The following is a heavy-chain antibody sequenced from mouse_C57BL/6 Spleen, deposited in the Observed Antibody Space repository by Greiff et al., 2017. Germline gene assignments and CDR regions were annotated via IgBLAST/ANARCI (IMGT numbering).Heavy chain of an antibody. CDR3: VRSPYDYDTWFAY. CDR2: IRSKSNNYAT. V-gene: IGHV10-1*01. D-gene: IGHD2-4*01. J-gene: IGHJ3*01. Sequence: EAGGGLVQPKGSLKLSCAASGFSFNTYAMNWVRQAPGKGLEWVARIRSKSNNYATYYADSVKDRFTISRDDSESMLYLQMNNLKTEDTAMYYCVRSPYDYDTWFAYWGQGTLVTVSA. CDR1: GFSFNTYA.